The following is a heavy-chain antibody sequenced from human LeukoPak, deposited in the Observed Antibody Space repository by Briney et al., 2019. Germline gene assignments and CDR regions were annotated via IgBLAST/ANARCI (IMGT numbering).Heavy chain of an antibody. CDR1: GFTFSSYA. D-gene: IGHD6-13*01. J-gene: IGHJ4*02. V-gene: IGHV3-23*01. Sequence: GGSLRLSCAASGFTFSSYAMSWVRQAPGKGLEWVSAISGSGGSTYYADSVKGRFTISRDNSKNTLYLQMNSLRAEDTAVYYCAILGLQQLVRAFDYWGQGTLVTVSS. CDR2: ISGSGGST. CDR3: AILGLQQLVRAFDY.